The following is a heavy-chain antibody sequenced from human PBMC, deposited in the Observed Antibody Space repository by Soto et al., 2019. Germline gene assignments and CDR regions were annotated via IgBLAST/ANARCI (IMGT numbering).Heavy chain of an antibody. CDR1: GFTFSSYA. J-gene: IGHJ3*02. Sequence: GGSLRLSCAASGFTFSSYAMSWVRQAPGKGLEWVSAISGSGGSTYYADPVKGRFTISRDNSKNTLYLQMNSLRAEDTAVYYCAKARGLLWFGPDAFDIWGQGTMVTVSS. CDR3: AKARGLLWFGPDAFDI. V-gene: IGHV3-23*01. D-gene: IGHD3-10*01. CDR2: ISGSGGST.